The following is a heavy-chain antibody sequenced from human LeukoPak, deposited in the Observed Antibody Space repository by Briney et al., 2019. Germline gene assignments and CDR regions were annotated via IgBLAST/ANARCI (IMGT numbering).Heavy chain of an antibody. CDR3: ARDVWYRYYGSGSYYHPLDY. J-gene: IGHJ4*02. V-gene: IGHV4-34*01. D-gene: IGHD3-10*01. CDR2: INHSGST. Sequence: SETLSLTCAVYGGSFSGYYWSWIRQPPGKGLEWIGEINHSGSTNYNPSLKSRVTMSVDTSKNQFSLKLSSVTAADTAVYYCARDVWYRYYGSGSYYHPLDYWGQGTLVTVSS. CDR1: GGSFSGYY.